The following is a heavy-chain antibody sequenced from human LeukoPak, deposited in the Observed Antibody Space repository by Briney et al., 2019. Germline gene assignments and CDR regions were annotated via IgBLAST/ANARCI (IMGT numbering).Heavy chain of an antibody. Sequence: GGSLRLSCAASGFTFSSYGMHWVRRAPGKGLEWVAVISYDGSNKYYADSVKGRFTISRDNSKNTLYLQNSLRAEDTAVYYCAKDQGEYYDILTGPPAFDPWGQGTLVTVSS. CDR2: ISYDGSNK. CDR1: GFTFSSYG. J-gene: IGHJ5*02. V-gene: IGHV3-30*18. D-gene: IGHD3-9*01. CDR3: AKDQGEYYDILTGPPAFDP.